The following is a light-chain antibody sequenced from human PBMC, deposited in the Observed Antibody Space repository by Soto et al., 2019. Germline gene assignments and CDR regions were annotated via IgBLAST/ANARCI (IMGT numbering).Light chain of an antibody. Sequence: VMTQAPATLSVSPGEGATLSCRASQTVNNNVAWYQLKDGQVPRLLIYGASTRATDIPARFSGSGSGTDFTFTISSLEPEDFAVYYCQQRSNWPRTFGQGTKVDIK. J-gene: IGKJ1*01. CDR2: GAS. CDR3: QQRSNWPRT. V-gene: IGKV3-11*01. CDR1: QTVNNN.